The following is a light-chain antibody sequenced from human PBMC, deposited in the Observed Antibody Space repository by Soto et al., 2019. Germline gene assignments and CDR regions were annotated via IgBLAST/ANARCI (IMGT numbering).Light chain of an antibody. V-gene: IGLV2-14*01. Sequence: QSALTQPASVSGSPGQSITISCTGTSSDVGGYNYVSWYQQHPGKAPKLMIYDVSNRPSGVSNRFSGSKSGNMASLTISGLQAEDEADYYCSSYTSSSTLFSWVFGGGTKVTVL. CDR2: DVS. J-gene: IGLJ3*02. CDR1: SSDVGGYNY. CDR3: SSYTSSSTLFSWV.